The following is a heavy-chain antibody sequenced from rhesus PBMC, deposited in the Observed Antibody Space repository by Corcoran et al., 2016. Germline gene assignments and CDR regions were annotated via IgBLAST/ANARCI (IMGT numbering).Heavy chain of an antibody. CDR2: IDGKPGRT. V-gene: IGHV4-80*01. CDR1: GASISSYW. D-gene: IGHD3-28*01. CDR3: ARARYHYDNAY. Sequence: QMQLQESGPGPVKPSETLSLTCAVSGASISSYWWGWTRQSPGKGLEWIGEIDGKPGRTRYYPSRRSRVTVSRDAAKNQVSLKLASVTAADTAVYYCARARYHYDNAYWGQGVLVTVSS. J-gene: IGHJ4*01.